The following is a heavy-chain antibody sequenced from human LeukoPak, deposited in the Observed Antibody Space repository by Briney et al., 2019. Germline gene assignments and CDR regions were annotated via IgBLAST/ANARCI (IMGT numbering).Heavy chain of an antibody. Sequence: GGSLRLSCAASGLTFSNAWMSWVRQAPGQGPEWVARIKTKTDGETTEYAAPVKGRFTISRDDSKNTLDLQMNSLKTEDTAVYYCTTKSQGGHWGQGTLVTVTS. D-gene: IGHD3-16*01. CDR2: IKTKTDGETT. V-gene: IGHV3-15*01. J-gene: IGHJ4*02. CDR3: TTKSQGGH. CDR1: GLTFSNAW.